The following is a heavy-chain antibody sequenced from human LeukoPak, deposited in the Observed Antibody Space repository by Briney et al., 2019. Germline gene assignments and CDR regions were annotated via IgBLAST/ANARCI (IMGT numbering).Heavy chain of an antibody. Sequence: GGSLRLSCAASGFTFDGYAMYWVRQAPGKGLEWVSLISGDGGSTYYADSVKGRFTISRDNSKNFLSLQMNSLRTEDTALYYCAKGVPYGSGSYYNPKYYYYMDVWGKGTTVTVSS. CDR1: GFTFDGYA. D-gene: IGHD3-10*01. CDR2: ISGDGGST. V-gene: IGHV3-43*02. CDR3: AKGVPYGSGSYYNPKYYYYMDV. J-gene: IGHJ6*03.